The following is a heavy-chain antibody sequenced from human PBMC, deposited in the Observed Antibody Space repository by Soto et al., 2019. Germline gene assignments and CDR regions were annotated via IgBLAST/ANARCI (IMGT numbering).Heavy chain of an antibody. CDR1: GFTVSSNY. V-gene: IGHV3-53*01. CDR2: IYSGGST. J-gene: IGHJ5*02. D-gene: IGHD1-1*01. CDR3: ARLERLRWFDP. Sequence: EVQLVESGGGLIQPGGSLRLSCAASGFTVSSNYMSWVRQAPGEGLEWVSVIYSGGSTYYADSVKGRFTISRDKSKNTLYLQMNSLRAEETAVYYCARLERLRWFDPWGQGTLVTVSS.